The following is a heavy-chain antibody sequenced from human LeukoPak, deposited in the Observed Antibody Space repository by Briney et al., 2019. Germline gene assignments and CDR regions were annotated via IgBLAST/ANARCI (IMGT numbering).Heavy chain of an antibody. CDR3: VRVSLSITKTAAGDTFDI. J-gene: IGHJ3*02. CDR2: IIPIFATA. V-gene: IGHV1-69*13. D-gene: IGHD1-20*01. CDR1: GGTFSTFA. Sequence: SVKVSFKASGGTFSTFAISWVRQAPGQGLEWMGGIIPIFATANHAEKFQGRVTITADQSTSTAYMELSSLRSEDTAVYYCVRVSLSITKTAAGDTFDIWGQGTMVTVSS.